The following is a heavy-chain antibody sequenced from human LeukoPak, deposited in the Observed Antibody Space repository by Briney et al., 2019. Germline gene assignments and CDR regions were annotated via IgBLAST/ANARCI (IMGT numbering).Heavy chain of an antibody. V-gene: IGHV1-8*01. Sequence: ASVKVSCKASGCTFTSLDINWMRQTTGQGLEWLGWMSPRNGNTGYAQEFQGSVTMTGDTSKTTAYLELSSLTSDDTAIYYCARGVDAGVDYWGQGTLITVSS. CDR2: MSPRNGNT. CDR3: ARGVDAGVDY. CDR1: GCTFTSLD. J-gene: IGHJ4*02. D-gene: IGHD2-8*01.